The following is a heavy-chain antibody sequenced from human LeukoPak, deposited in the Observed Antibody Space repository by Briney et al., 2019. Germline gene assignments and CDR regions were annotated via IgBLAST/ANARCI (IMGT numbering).Heavy chain of an antibody. D-gene: IGHD5-12*01. CDR1: GGSISSGSYY. CDR2: IYYSGST. V-gene: IGHV4-39*01. J-gene: IGHJ4*02. CDR3: ARVDGYTRHGDY. Sequence: PSETLSLTCTVSGGSISSGSYYWGWIRQPPGKGLEWIGSIYYSGSTYYNPSLKSRVTISVDTSKNQFSLKLSSVAAADTAVYYCARVDGYTRHGDYWGQGTLVTVSS.